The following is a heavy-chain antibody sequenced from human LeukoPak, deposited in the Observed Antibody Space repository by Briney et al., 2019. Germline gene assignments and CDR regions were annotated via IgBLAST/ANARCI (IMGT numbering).Heavy chain of an antibody. D-gene: IGHD3-3*01. J-gene: IGHJ4*02. CDR3: AKVPRGAGTSSGY. Sequence: GGSMRLSCAASRFTFSNYAMNWVRQAPGKGLEWVSAISGSGGSTYYVDSVKGRFTISRDNSKNTLYLQMNSLRAEDTAVYYCAKVPRGAGTSSGYWGQGTLVTVSS. CDR1: RFTFSNYA. CDR2: ISGSGGST. V-gene: IGHV3-23*01.